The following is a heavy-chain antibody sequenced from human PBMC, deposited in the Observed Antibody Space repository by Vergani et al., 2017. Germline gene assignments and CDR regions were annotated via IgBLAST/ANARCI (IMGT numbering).Heavy chain of an antibody. Sequence: QMQLQESGPGLVKPSETLSLTCAVYGGSFSGYYWTWIRQPPGKGLEWIGEIHHSGSTNYTPSLKSRVTISIDTSKNQFSLKLSSVTAADTAVYYCAASQLAFDYWGQGNLVTVSS. J-gene: IGHJ4*02. CDR2: IHHSGST. CDR1: GGSFSGYY. D-gene: IGHD6-6*01. CDR3: AASQLAFDY. V-gene: IGHV4-34*01.